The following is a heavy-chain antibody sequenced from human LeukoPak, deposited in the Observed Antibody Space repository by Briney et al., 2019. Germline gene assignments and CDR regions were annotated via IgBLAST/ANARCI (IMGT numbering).Heavy chain of an antibody. CDR3: ARHPFQYPFDH. J-gene: IGHJ5*02. D-gene: IGHD4-4*01. CDR1: GASVSSDY. Sequence: PSETLSLTCTVSGASVSSDYWSWLRQSPGKGLEWIGYIYHSGHTMSNPSLKSRVSLSLDTSNNQFSLKLSSVTAADTAVYYCARHPFQYPFDHWGQGTVVSVSS. CDR2: IYHSGHT. V-gene: IGHV4-59*08.